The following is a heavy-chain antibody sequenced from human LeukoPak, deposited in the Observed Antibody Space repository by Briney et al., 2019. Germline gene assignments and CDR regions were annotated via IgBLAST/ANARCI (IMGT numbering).Heavy chain of an antibody. Sequence: GASVKVSCKTSGYTFTSYDINWVRQATGQGLEWMGWMNPNSGNTGYAQKFQGRVTMTRNTSISTVYMELSSLRSEDTAVYFCTRGVMKGSGKTFDYWGQGTLVTVSS. D-gene: IGHD3-10*01. CDR2: MNPNSGNT. CDR3: TRGVMKGSGKTFDY. J-gene: IGHJ4*02. V-gene: IGHV1-8*01. CDR1: GYTFTSYD.